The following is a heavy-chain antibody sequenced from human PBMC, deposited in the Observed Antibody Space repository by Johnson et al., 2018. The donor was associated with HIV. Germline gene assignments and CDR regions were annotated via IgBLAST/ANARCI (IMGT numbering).Heavy chain of an antibody. CDR3: TNPDTAMATGAFDI. CDR1: GFTFSNAW. CDR2: IKSKTDGGTT. Sequence: VQLVESGGGLVQPGGSLRLSCAASGFTFSNAWMSWVRQAPGKGLEWVGRIKSKTDGGTTDYAAPVKGRFTISRDDSKNTLYLQMNSLKTEDTAVYYCTNPDTAMATGAFDIWGQGTMVTVSS. J-gene: IGHJ3*02. D-gene: IGHD5-18*01. V-gene: IGHV3-15*01.